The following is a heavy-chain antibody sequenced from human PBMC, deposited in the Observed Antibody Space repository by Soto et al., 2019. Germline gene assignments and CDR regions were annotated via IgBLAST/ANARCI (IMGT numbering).Heavy chain of an antibody. CDR2: VNQDGSEK. V-gene: IGHV3-7*04. D-gene: IGHD1-26*01. CDR3: SGGVGDAF. Sequence: EVHLVESGGGLVQTGGSLRLSCLISESSVRRDWMNWVRQAPGKGLEWVAHVNQDGSEKYYVDSVKGRFTISRDNAKNSLFLQMNSLRAEDTAMYYCSGGVGDAFWGQGTLVTVSS. CDR1: ESSVRRDW. J-gene: IGHJ4*02.